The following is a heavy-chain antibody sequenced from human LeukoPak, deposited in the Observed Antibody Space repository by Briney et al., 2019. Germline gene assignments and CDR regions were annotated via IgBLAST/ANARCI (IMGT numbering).Heavy chain of an antibody. Sequence: SETLSLTCTVSGGSISSYYWSWIRQPPGKGLEWIGYIYYSGSTNYNPSLKSRVTISVDTSKNQFSLKLSPVTAADTAVYYCARYSGYEKGADYWGQGTLVTVSS. D-gene: IGHD5-12*01. CDR1: GGSISSYY. CDR3: ARYSGYEKGADY. CDR2: IYYSGST. V-gene: IGHV4-59*01. J-gene: IGHJ4*02.